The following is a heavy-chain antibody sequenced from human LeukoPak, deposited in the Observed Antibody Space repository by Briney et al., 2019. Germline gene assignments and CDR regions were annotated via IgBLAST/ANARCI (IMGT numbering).Heavy chain of an antibody. J-gene: IGHJ5*02. CDR1: GGSISSYY. Sequence: SETLSLTCTVSGGSISSYYWSWIRQPPGKGLEWIGYIYYSGSTNYNPSLKSRVTISVDTSKNQFSLKLSSVTAADTAVYYCVRYRLNWFDPWGQGTLVTVSS. CDR2: IYYSGST. CDR3: VRYRLNWFDP. D-gene: IGHD3-16*02. V-gene: IGHV4-59*01.